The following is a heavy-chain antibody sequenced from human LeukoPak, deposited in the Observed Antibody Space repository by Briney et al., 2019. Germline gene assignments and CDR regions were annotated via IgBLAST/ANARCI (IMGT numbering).Heavy chain of an antibody. CDR3: AKGGKWDVTPFDY. J-gene: IGHJ4*02. CDR2: ISGGGGST. D-gene: IGHD1-26*01. CDR1: GFTFTSYP. V-gene: IGHV3-23*01. Sequence: GGSLRLSCAASGFTFTSYPMNWVRQAPGKGLEWVSTISGGGGSTYYADSVKGRFTISRDNSKNTLYLQVNSLRAEDTAVYYCAKGGKWDVTPFDYWGQGTLVTVSS.